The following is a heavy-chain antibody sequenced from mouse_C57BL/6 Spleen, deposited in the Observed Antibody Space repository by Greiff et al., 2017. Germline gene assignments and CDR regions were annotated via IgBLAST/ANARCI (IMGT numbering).Heavy chain of an antibody. CDR2: ISYDGSN. CDR3: ARNFDY. Sequence: EVKLMESGPGLVKPSQSLSLTCSVTGYSITSGYYWNWIRQFPGNKLEWMGYISYDGSNNYNPSLTNRISITRDTSKNQFFLKLNSVTTEDTATYYCARNFDYWGQGTTLTVSS. J-gene: IGHJ2*01. CDR1: GYSITSGYY. V-gene: IGHV3-6*01.